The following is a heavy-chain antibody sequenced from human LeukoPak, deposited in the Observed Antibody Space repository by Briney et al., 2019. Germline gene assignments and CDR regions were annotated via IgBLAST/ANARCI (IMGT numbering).Heavy chain of an antibody. D-gene: IGHD2-2*01. V-gene: IGHV4-39*07. Sequence: PSETLSLTCTVSGGSISSSSYYWGWIRQPPGKGLEWIGSIYYSGSTYYNPSLKSRVTISVDTSKNQFSLKLSSVTAADTAVYYCARLGYCSSTSCEGWFDPWGQGTLVTVSS. CDR1: GGSISSSSYY. J-gene: IGHJ5*02. CDR2: IYYSGST. CDR3: ARLGYCSSTSCEGWFDP.